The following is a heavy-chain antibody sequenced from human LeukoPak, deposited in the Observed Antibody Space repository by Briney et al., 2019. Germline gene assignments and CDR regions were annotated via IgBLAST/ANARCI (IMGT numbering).Heavy chain of an antibody. CDR1: GASISTYY. J-gene: IGHJ3*02. CDR2: VYSSGST. CDR3: ARGLNNRKSGRRFDVFEI. V-gene: IGHV4-4*07. D-gene: IGHD1-14*01. Sequence: SETLSLTCTVSGASISTYYWSWIRQPAGKGLEWIGRVYSSGSTNYNPSLKSRVTISADTSKNQFSLRLSSVTAADTAVYYCARGLNNRKSGRRFDVFEIWGQGTMVTVSS.